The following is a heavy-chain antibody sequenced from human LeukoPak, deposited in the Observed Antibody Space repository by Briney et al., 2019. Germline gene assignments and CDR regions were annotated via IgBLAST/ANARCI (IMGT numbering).Heavy chain of an antibody. J-gene: IGHJ3*02. Sequence: ASVKVSCKASGYSFSDYYIHWVQQAPGQGLEWMGWINPKTGGTEYAQRFQGRFSMTRDTSISTVYMELSRLTSDDTAVYYCARGTAYSSSWYGAFDMWGQGTTVTISS. CDR3: ARGTAYSSSWYGAFDM. V-gene: IGHV1-2*02. D-gene: IGHD6-13*01. CDR2: INPKTGGT. CDR1: GYSFSDYY.